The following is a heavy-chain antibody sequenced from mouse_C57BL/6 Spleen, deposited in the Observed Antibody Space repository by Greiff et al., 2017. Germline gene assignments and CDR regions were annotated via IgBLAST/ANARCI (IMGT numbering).Heavy chain of an antibody. J-gene: IGHJ4*01. CDR1: GFTFSSYG. CDR2: ISSGGSYT. D-gene: IGHD2-3*01. CDR3: ARHERRMEYYAMDY. Sequence: EVQLVESGGDLVKPGGSLKLSCAASGFTFSSYGMSWVRQTPDKRLEWVATISSGGSYTYYPDSVKGRFTISRDNAKNTLYLQMSSLKSEDTAMYYCARHERRMEYYAMDYWGRGASVTVSS. V-gene: IGHV5-6*01.